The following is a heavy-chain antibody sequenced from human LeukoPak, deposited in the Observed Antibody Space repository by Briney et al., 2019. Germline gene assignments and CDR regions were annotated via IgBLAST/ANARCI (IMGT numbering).Heavy chain of an antibody. V-gene: IGHV3-74*01. CDR2: INTSGSTT. Sequence: PGGSLRLSCAASGFTFSSYCMHWVRQAPGMGLVWVSRINTSGSTTSYADSVKGRFTISRDNAKNTLYLQMNSLRAEDTAVYYCARTVPWYFFDSWGQGTLVTVSS. CDR3: ARTVPWYFFDS. D-gene: IGHD2-15*01. J-gene: IGHJ4*02. CDR1: GFTFSSYC.